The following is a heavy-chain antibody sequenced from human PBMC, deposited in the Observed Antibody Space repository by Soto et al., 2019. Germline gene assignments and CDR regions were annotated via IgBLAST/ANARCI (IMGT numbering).Heavy chain of an antibody. D-gene: IGHD1-7*01. J-gene: IGHJ4*02. CDR2: ISYDGSNK. CDR1: GFTFSSYG. V-gene: IGHV3-30*18. CDR3: AKDGRPPITGTTSFYFDY. Sequence: QVQLVESGGGVVQPGRSLRLSCAASGFTFSSYGMHWVRQAPGKGLEWVAVISYDGSNKYYADSVKGRFTISRDNSKNTLYLQMNSLRAEDTAVYYCAKDGRPPITGTTSFYFDYWGQGTLVTVSS.